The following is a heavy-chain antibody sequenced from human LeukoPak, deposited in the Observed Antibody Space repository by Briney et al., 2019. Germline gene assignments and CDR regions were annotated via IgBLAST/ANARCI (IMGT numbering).Heavy chain of an antibody. CDR3: ARVAEYSSGWYDPFDY. CDR1: GYSFTSYA. CDR2: INTNTGNP. D-gene: IGHD6-19*01. Sequence: ASVKVSCKASGYSFTSYAMNWVRQAPGQGLEWMEWINTNTGNPTCAQGFTGRCVFSLDTSVSTAYLQISSLKAEDTAVYSCARVAEYSSGWYDPFDYWGQGTLVTVSS. V-gene: IGHV7-4-1*02. J-gene: IGHJ4*02.